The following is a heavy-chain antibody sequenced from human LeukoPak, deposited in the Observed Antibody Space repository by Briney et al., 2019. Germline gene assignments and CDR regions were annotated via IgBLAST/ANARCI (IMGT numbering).Heavy chain of an antibody. V-gene: IGHV4-39*01. J-gene: IGHJ3*01. CDR3: AKAGVRYFDSSGLYALDF. CDR1: GGSISSTSYY. Sequence: SETLSLTCAVSGGSISSTSYYWARIRQPPGKGLEWIGTIYYSGSTYHNPSLKSRVTMSVDTSRNQFSLKLSSVDAADTAVYYCAKAGVRYFDSSGLYALDFWGQGTTVTVSS. D-gene: IGHD3-22*01. CDR2: IYYSGST.